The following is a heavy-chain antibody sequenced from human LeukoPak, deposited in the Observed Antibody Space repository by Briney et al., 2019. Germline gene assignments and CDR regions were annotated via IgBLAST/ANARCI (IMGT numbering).Heavy chain of an antibody. CDR2: IYPDDSDT. J-gene: IGHJ4*02. V-gene: IGHV5-51*01. D-gene: IGHD1-1*01. CDR3: ARHGGNNSPGPGAY. Sequence: GESLKISCKVSGDRFSNYWIAWVRQMPGKGLEWLGLIYPDDSDTRYSPSFRGHITMSVDKSITTAYLQFSSLRASDTALYYCARHGGNNSPGPGAYWGQGTLVTVSS. CDR1: GDRFSNYW.